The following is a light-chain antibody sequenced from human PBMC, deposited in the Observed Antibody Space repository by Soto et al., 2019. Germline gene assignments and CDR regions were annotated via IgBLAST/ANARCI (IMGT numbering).Light chain of an antibody. J-gene: IGKJ1*01. V-gene: IGKV1-5*01. CDR3: QQYNSYPWT. CDR1: QSISGW. CDR2: DVS. Sequence: DIPMTQSPSTLSASVGDRVTITCRASQSISGWLAWYQQKPGKAPKLLIYDVSSLESGVPSRFSGSGSGTEFTLAISSLQPDDFATYYCQQYNSYPWTFGQGTNVDIK.